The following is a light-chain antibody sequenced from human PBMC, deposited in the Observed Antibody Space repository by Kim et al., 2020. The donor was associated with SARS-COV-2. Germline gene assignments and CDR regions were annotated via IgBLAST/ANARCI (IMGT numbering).Light chain of an antibody. J-gene: IGLJ2*01. CDR1: SSGSIASNY. CDR2: EVS. CDR3: SSYAGSNNLV. Sequence: LTQPHSVSESPGKTVTISCTGSSGSIASNYVQWYQQRPGSAPKLMIYEVSKRPSGVPDRFSGSKSGNTASLTVSGLQAEDEADYYCSSYAGSNNLVFGGGTQLTVL. V-gene: IGLV2-8*01.